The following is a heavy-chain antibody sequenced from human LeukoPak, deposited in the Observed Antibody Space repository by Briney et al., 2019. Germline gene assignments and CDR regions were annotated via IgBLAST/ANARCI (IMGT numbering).Heavy chain of an antibody. CDR3: ARLINTMILVLG. Sequence: PSETLSLTCTVSGGSISSYYWSWLRQPPGKGLEWIGYIYYSGSTNYNPSLKSRVTISVDTSKNQFSLKLNSVTTADTAVYYCARLINTMILVLGWGQGTLVTVSS. J-gene: IGHJ4*02. V-gene: IGHV4-59*08. CDR2: IYYSGST. D-gene: IGHD3-22*01. CDR1: GGSISSYY.